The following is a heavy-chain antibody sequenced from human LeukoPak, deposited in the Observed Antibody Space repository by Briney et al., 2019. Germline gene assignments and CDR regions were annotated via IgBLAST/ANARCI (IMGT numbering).Heavy chain of an antibody. Sequence: GGSLRLSCVASGFAFSGYTMSWVRQAPGKGLEWVSGISPGGDSTYYAESVKGRFTISRDNSKNTLWLQMNSLRDEDTAVYYCAKRVQRNMGPFDSWGQGTLASVSS. CDR3: AKRVQRNMGPFDS. D-gene: IGHD3-16*01. CDR1: GFAFSGYT. J-gene: IGHJ4*02. V-gene: IGHV3-23*01. CDR2: ISPGGDST.